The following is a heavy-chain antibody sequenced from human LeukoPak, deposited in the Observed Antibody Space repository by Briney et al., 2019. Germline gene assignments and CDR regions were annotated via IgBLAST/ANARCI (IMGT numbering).Heavy chain of an antibody. CDR2: IYYSGTT. CDR1: GDSINDYY. CDR3: ARRFCSSAGCHRTFNYFDP. Sequence: PSETLSLTCTVSGDSINDYYWTWLRQPPGKRLEWIGYIYYSGTTTYNPSLGSRVTISLDTSKNQFSLTLTSVTAADTAVYYCARRFCSSAGCHRTFNYFDPWGQGILVTVSS. D-gene: IGHD2-2*01. V-gene: IGHV4-59*12. J-gene: IGHJ5*02.